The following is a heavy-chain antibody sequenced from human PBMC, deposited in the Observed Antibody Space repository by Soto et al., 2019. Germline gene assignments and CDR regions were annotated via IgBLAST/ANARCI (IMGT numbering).Heavy chain of an antibody. Sequence: GGSLRLSCAASGFTFSSYSMNWVRQAPGKGLEWVSSISSSSSYIYYADSVKGRFTISRDNAKNSLYLQMNSLRAEDTAVYYCAREYTPYYGDPFPYFDYWGQGTLVTVSS. D-gene: IGHD4-17*01. CDR1: GFTFSSYS. V-gene: IGHV3-21*01. J-gene: IGHJ4*02. CDR2: ISSSSSYI. CDR3: AREYTPYYGDPFPYFDY.